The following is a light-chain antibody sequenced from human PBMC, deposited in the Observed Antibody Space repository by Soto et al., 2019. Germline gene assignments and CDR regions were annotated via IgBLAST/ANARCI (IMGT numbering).Light chain of an antibody. CDR2: DAS. CDR3: QQRANWPYT. J-gene: IGKJ2*01. CDR1: QSVNSY. Sequence: EIVLTQSPATLSLSPGERATLSCRASQSVNSYLAWYQQKPGQAPRLLIYDASNRATGIPARFSGSGSKTYFTLTISSLEPEDFAVYYCQQRANWPYTFGQGTKLEIK. V-gene: IGKV3-11*01.